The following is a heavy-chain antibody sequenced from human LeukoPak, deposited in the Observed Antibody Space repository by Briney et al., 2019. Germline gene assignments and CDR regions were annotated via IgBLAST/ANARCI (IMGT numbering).Heavy chain of an antibody. CDR1: GFTFSSYA. Sequence: GGSLRLSCAASGFTFSSYAMHWVRQAPGKGLEWVANIKQDGSEKYYVDSVKGRFTISRDNAKNSLYLQMNSLRAEDTAVYYCARDQGQQLGYYYYYYGMDVWGQGTTVTVSS. V-gene: IGHV3-7*01. CDR3: ARDQGQQLGYYYYYYGMDV. J-gene: IGHJ6*02. D-gene: IGHD6-13*01. CDR2: IKQDGSEK.